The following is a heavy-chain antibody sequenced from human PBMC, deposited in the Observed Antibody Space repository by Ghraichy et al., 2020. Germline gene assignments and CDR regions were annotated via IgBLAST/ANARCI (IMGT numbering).Heavy chain of an antibody. CDR3: ARDGGTYYDFWSGFDY. CDR1: GFTFSSYS. V-gene: IGHV3-48*02. Sequence: GGSLRLSCAASGFTFSSYSMNWVRQAPGKGLEWVSYISSSSSTIYYADSVKGRFTISRDNAKNSLYLQMNSLRDEDTAVYYCARDGGTYYDFWSGFDYWGQGTLVTVSS. D-gene: IGHD3-3*01. CDR2: ISSSSSTI. J-gene: IGHJ4*02.